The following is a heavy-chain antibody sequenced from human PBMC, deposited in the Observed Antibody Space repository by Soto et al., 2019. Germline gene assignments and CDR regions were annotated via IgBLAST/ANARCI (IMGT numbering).Heavy chain of an antibody. D-gene: IGHD3-16*01. V-gene: IGHV3-9*01. CDR1: GFTFDDNA. CDR2: INWKSDI. Sequence: GGSLRLSCAVSGFTFDDNAMHWVRQAPEKGLEWVSGINWKSDIGYADSVKGRFTISRDNAENSRYRQMNSLRAEDTALYYCAISQDRGGRTTFIYWGQGTQVTVSS. J-gene: IGHJ4*02. CDR3: AISQDRGGRTTFIY.